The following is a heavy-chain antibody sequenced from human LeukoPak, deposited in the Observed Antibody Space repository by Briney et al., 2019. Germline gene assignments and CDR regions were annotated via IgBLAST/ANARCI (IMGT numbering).Heavy chain of an antibody. J-gene: IGHJ6*02. CDR3: ARHVRQVPYNWNYFVYYYGMDV. Sequence: PGGSLRLSCAASGFTFSSYWMSWVRQAPGKGLEWVANIKQDGSEKYYVDSVKGRFTISRDNAKTSLYLQMNSLRAEDTAVYYCARHVRQVPYNWNYFVYYYGMDVWGQGTTVTVSS. V-gene: IGHV3-7*01. CDR1: GFTFSSYW. CDR2: IKQDGSEK. D-gene: IGHD1-7*01.